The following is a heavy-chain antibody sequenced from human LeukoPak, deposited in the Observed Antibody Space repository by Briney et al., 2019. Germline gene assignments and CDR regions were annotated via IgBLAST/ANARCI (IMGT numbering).Heavy chain of an antibody. CDR1: GYTFTIYA. Sequence: ASVKVSCKASGYTFTIYAMHWVRQAPGQRLEWMGWINAGNGNTKYSQKFQGRVTITRDTSASTAYMELSSLRSEDTAVYYCARYIVATRAFGYWGQGTLVTVSS. D-gene: IGHD5-12*01. J-gene: IGHJ4*02. V-gene: IGHV1-3*01. CDR3: ARYIVATRAFGY. CDR2: INAGNGNT.